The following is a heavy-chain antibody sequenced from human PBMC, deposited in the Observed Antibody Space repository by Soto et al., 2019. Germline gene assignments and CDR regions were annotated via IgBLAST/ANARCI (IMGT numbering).Heavy chain of an antibody. CDR3: ARVPFYGDYIDY. V-gene: IGHV1-46*01. CDR1: GYTFTSYY. D-gene: IGHD4-17*01. CDR2: INPSGGST. Sequence: GASVKVSCKASGYTFTSYYMHWVRQASGQGLEWMGIINPSGGSTSYAQKFQGRVTMTRNTSTSTVYMELSSLRSEDTAVYYCARVPFYGDYIDYWGQGTLVTVSS. J-gene: IGHJ4*02.